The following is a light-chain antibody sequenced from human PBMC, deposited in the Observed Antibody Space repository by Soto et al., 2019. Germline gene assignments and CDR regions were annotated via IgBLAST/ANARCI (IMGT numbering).Light chain of an antibody. J-gene: IGLJ1*01. CDR3: SSYTSSSTYV. CDR2: DVT. V-gene: IGLV2-14*01. Sequence: TEPTCVSGSTGQSIAISCTGTSSDVGGYNYVSWYQQHPGKAPKLIIYDVTNRPSGVSNRFSGSKSGNTASLTISGLQAEDEADYYCSSYTSSSTYVFGTGTKVTVL. CDR1: SSDVGGYNY.